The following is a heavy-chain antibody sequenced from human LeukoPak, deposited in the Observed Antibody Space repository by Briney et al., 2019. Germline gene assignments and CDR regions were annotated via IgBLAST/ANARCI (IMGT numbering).Heavy chain of an antibody. CDR1: GFTFSSYG. CDR2: ISYDGSNK. D-gene: IGHD6-19*01. Sequence: GGSLRLSCAASGFTFSSYGMHWVRQAPGKGLEWVAVISYDGSNKYYADSVKGRFTISRDNSKNTLYLQMNSLRAEDTAVYYCAKDRAAVAGTFEFDYWGQGTLVTVSS. J-gene: IGHJ4*02. V-gene: IGHV3-30*18. CDR3: AKDRAAVAGTFEFDY.